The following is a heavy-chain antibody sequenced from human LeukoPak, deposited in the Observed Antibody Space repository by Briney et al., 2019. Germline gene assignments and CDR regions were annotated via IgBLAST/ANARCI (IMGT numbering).Heavy chain of an antibody. V-gene: IGHV4-30-4*02. CDR2: IYYSGST. D-gene: IGHD2-2*02. CDR3: ARWGDIVVVPAAIAGKRNYYYYYGMDV. CDR1: GGSISSGDYS. Sequence: SETLSLTCTVSGGSISSGDYSWSWIRQPPGKGLEWIGYIYYSGSTYYNPSLKSRVTISVDTSKNQFSLKLSSVTAADTAVYYCARWGDIVVVPAAIAGKRNYYYYYGMDVWGQGTTVTVSS. J-gene: IGHJ6*02.